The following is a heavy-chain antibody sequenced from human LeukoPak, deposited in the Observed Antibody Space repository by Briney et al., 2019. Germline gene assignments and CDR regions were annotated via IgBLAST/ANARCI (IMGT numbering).Heavy chain of an antibody. V-gene: IGHV1-8*03. J-gene: IGHJ4*02. CDR2: INPNSGNT. CDR3: ARGPSRPYYDFWSGYYFNY. D-gene: IGHD3-3*01. CDR1: GYTFTSYD. Sequence: GASVKVSCKTSGYTFTSYDINWVRQATGQGLEWMGWINPNSGNTGYAQKFQGRVTITRNTSISTAYMELSSLRSEDTAVYYCARGPSRPYYDFWSGYYFNYWGQGTLVTVSS.